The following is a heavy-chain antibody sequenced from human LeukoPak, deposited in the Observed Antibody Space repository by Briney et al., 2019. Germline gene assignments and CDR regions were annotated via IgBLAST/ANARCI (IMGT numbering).Heavy chain of an antibody. CDR3: ARLGLPAAIAN. D-gene: IGHD2-2*01. V-gene: IGHV4-39*01. CDR1: GGSIISSGYF. CDR2: CYYSGST. J-gene: IGHJ4*02. Sequence: PSETLSLTCTVSGGSIISSGYFWGWIRQPPGKGLEWIGSCYYSGSTYYNPSLKSRITISVDTSKNQFSLKVFSVTAADTATYYCARLGLPAAIANWGQGTLLTVSS.